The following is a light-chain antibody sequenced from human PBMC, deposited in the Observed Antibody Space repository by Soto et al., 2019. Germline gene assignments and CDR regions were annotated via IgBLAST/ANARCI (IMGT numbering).Light chain of an antibody. CDR1: QSISSSH. Sequence: PGARVTLSCRASQSISSSHLTWYQQKPGQAPRLLIYGASTRATSIPARFSGSGSGTDFTLTISSLQPEDFAVYYCRPSTFGQGTRLEIK. V-gene: IGKV3D-7*01. CDR3: RPST. CDR2: GAS. J-gene: IGKJ5*01.